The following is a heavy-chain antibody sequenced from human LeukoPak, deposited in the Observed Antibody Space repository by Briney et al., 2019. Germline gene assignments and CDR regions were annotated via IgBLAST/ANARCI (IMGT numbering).Heavy chain of an antibody. V-gene: IGHV3-23*01. CDR1: GFTFSTYA. Sequence: PGGSLRLSCAASGFTFSTYAMSWVRQAPGKGPEWVSGIRDSGDRTFYADSVKGRFTISRDNSKNTLYLQMDSLRGEDTAMYYCVKEVTTIGIPVFDYWGQRTLVTVSS. CDR2: IRDSGDRT. D-gene: IGHD1/OR15-1a*01. J-gene: IGHJ4*02. CDR3: VKEVTTIGIPVFDY.